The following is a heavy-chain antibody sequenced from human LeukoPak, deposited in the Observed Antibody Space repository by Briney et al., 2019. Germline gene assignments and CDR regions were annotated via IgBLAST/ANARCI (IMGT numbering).Heavy chain of an antibody. V-gene: IGHV3-48*03. CDR3: ARDPLAGYYGMDV. CDR2: ISSSGSTI. CDR1: VFTFSRYE. Sequence: GGPVRLFCAPSVFTFSRYEMNWVRQAPGEGLEWVSYISSSGSTIYYADPVKGRFTISRDNAKNSLYLQMNSLRAEDTAVYYCARDPLAGYYGMDVWGKGTTVTVSS. J-gene: IGHJ6*04.